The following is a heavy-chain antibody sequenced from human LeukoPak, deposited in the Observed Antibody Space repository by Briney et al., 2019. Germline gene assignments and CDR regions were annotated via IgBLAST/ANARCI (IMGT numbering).Heavy chain of an antibody. CDR2: IYPSGST. J-gene: IGHJ3*02. CDR3: AREPRCTGGICSTGAFDI. D-gene: IGHD2-8*02. V-gene: IGHV4-38-2*02. Sequence: NSSETLSLTCGVSNYSISSGHYWGWIRQPPGKGLEWIVGIYPSGSTYYNPSLKSRVTISVDTSKNQFSLKLSSVTAADAAVYYCAREPRCTGGICSTGAFDIWGQGTVVTVSS. CDR1: NYSISSGHY.